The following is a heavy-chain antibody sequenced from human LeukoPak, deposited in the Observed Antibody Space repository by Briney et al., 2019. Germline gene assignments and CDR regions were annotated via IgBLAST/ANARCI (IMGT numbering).Heavy chain of an antibody. Sequence: GGSLRLSCAASGCIFSDYDMSWIRQAPGKGLEWVSGINWNGGSTGYADSVKGRFTISRDNAKNSLYLQMNSLRAEDTALYHCASRVPPDTYYSRSGSWYNWFDPWGQGTLVTVSS. J-gene: IGHJ5*02. D-gene: IGHD3-10*01. CDR2: INWNGGST. CDR3: ASRVPPDTYYSRSGSWYNWFDP. V-gene: IGHV3-20*01. CDR1: GCIFSDYD.